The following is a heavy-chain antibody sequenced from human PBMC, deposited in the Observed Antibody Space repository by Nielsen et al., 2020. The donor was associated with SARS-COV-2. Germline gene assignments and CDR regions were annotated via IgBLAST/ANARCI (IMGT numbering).Heavy chain of an antibody. D-gene: IGHD4-17*01. CDR2: INSDGSST. V-gene: IGHV3-74*01. J-gene: IGHJ4*02. Sequence: GGSLRLSCAASGFTFSSYWMHWVRQAPGKGLVWVSRINSDGSSTSYADSVKGRFTISRDNAKNTLYLQMNSLRAEDTAVYYCARVFYGDYPRSVDYWGQGTLVTVSS. CDR1: GFTFSSYW. CDR3: ARVFYGDYPRSVDY.